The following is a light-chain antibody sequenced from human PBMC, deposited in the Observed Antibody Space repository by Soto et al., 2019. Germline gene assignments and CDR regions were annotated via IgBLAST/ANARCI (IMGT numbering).Light chain of an antibody. V-gene: IGLV2-14*03. CDR2: DVT. J-gene: IGLJ1*01. Sequence: QSVLTQPASMSGSPGQSITISCTGTSSDVGGYNYVSWYQHHPGKAPKLIIYDVTNRPSGVSNPFSGSKSGNTASLTISGLQPKDEADYYCSSYTTSNTRQIVFGTGTKVTVL. CDR1: SSDVGGYNY. CDR3: SSYTTSNTRQIV.